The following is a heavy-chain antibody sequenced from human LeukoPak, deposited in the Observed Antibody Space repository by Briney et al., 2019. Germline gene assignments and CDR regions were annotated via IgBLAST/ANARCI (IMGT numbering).Heavy chain of an antibody. D-gene: IGHD6-13*01. CDR2: INHSGST. J-gene: IGHJ5*02. CDR1: GGSFSGYY. V-gene: IGHV4-34*01. Sequence: SETLSLTCAVYGGSFSGYYWSWIRQPPGKGLEWIGEINHSGSTNYNSSLKSRVTISVDTSKNQFSLKLSSVTAADTAVYYCARVSPRRIAAAFYNWFDPWGQGTLVTVSS. CDR3: ARVSPRRIAAAFYNWFDP.